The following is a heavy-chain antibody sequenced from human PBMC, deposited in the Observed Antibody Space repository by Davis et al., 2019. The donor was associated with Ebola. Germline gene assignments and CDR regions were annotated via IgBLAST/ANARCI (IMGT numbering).Heavy chain of an antibody. CDR1: GFTFDDYA. CDR2: ISWNSYNI. CDR3: ARAVQGVAATVPYYYYGMDV. J-gene: IGHJ6*02. D-gene: IGHD6-25*01. V-gene: IGHV3-9*01. Sequence: GGSLRLSCAASGFTFDDYAMHWVRQAPGKGLEWVSGISWNSYNIGYADSVKGRFTISRDNAKNSLNLQMNSLRAEDTAVYQCARAVQGVAATVPYYYYGMDVWGQGTTVTVSS.